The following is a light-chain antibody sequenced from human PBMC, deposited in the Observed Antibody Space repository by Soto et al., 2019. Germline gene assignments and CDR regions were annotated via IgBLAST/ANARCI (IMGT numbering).Light chain of an antibody. CDR1: EYVSSSS. J-gene: IGKJ1*01. Sequence: EIVSTQSPGILSLSPGERATLSCRASEYVSSSSLAWYQQKPGQAPRLLIYGASSRATGIPDRFSGSGSGTDFSLTISRLEPEDCAVYYCQQHGSSFWTFGQGTKVEIK. V-gene: IGKV3-20*01. CDR2: GAS. CDR3: QQHGSSFWT.